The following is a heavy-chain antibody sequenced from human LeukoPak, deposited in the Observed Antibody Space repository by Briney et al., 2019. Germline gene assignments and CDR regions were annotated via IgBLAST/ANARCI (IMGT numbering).Heavy chain of an antibody. CDR1: GFTFSSYG. CDR2: ISYDESNK. V-gene: IGHV3-30*18. J-gene: IGHJ4*02. D-gene: IGHD6-13*01. Sequence: PGGSLRLSCAASGFTFSSYGMHWVRQAPGKGLEWVAVISYDESNKYYADSVKGRFTISRDNSKNTLYLQMNSLRAEDTAVYYCAKDASSWYLSYFDYWGQGTLVTVSS. CDR3: AKDASSWYLSYFDY.